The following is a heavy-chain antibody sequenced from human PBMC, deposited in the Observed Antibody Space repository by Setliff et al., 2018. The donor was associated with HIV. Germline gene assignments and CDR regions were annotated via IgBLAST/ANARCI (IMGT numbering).Heavy chain of an antibody. D-gene: IGHD1-20*01. CDR2: IYYDGSTE. CDR3: ARGYNWNSGGMDV. Sequence: LRLSCAVSGFTFSSYTMDWVRQAPGKGLEWVALIYYDGSTEYYADSVKGRFTISRDTANNALYMQMNSLRAEDTAVYYCARGYNWNSGGMDVWGQGTTVTVSS. CDR1: GFTFSSYT. V-gene: IGHV3-33*01. J-gene: IGHJ6*02.